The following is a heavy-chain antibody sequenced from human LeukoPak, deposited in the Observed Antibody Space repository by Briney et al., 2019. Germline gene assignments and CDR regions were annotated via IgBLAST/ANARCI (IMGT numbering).Heavy chain of an antibody. J-gene: IGHJ4*02. D-gene: IGHD3-3*01. CDR3: AREYPGDYDFWSGYYAQARYFDY. CDR1: GGSISSYY. V-gene: IGHV4-38-2*02. CDR2: IYHSGST. Sequence: SETLFLTCTVSGGSISSYYWSWIRQPPGKGLEWIGSIYHSGSTYYNPSLKSRVTISVDTSKNQFSLKLSSVTAADTAVYYCAREYPGDYDFWSGYYAQARYFDYWGQGTLVTVSS.